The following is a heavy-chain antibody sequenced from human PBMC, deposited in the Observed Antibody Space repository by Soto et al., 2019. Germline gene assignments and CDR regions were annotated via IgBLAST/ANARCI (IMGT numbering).Heavy chain of an antibody. J-gene: IGHJ6*03. CDR2: IIPILGIA. V-gene: IGHV1-69*02. CDR3: ARERVVLAAMPSPVADYYYYYYMDV. Sequence: ASVKVSCKASGGTFSSYTISWVRQAPGQGLEWMGRIIPILGIANYAQKFQGRVTITADKSTSTAYMELSSLRSEDTAVYYCARERVVLAAMPSPVADYYYYYYMDVWGKGTTVTVSS. D-gene: IGHD2-2*01. CDR1: GGTFSSYT.